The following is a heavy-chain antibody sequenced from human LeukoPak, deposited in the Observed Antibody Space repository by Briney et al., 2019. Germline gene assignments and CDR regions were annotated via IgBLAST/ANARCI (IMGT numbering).Heavy chain of an antibody. V-gene: IGHV3-30*02. CDR2: IRYDGSNK. Sequence: PGGSLRLSCAASGFTFSSYGMHWVRQAPGKGLEWVAFIRYDGSNKYYADSVKGRFTISRDNSKNTLYLQMNSLRAEDTAVYYCAKLPSRRPRGAAGNYYYMDVWGKGTTVTISS. CDR3: AKLPSRRPRGAAGNYYYMDV. D-gene: IGHD6-13*01. CDR1: GFTFSSYG. J-gene: IGHJ6*03.